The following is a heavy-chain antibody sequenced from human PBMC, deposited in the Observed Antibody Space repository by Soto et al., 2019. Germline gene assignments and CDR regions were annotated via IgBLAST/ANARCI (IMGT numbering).Heavy chain of an antibody. CDR1: GYTFTSYG. J-gene: IGHJ6*02. CDR2: ISAYNGNT. V-gene: IGHV1-18*01. CDR3: ARAAGVSSAHYYYGMDV. D-gene: IGHD3-22*01. Sequence: QVQLVQSGAEVKKPGASVKVSCKASGYTFTSYGISWVRQAPGQGLEWMGWISAYNGNTNYAQKLQGRVTMTTDTSXSXXYMELRSLRSDDTAVYYCARAAGVSSAHYYYGMDVWGQGTTVTVSS.